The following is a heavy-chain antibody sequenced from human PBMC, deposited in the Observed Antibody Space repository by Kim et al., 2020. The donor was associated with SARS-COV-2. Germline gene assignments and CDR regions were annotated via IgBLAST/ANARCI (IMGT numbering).Heavy chain of an antibody. J-gene: IGHJ4*02. CDR3: ARAEKRWLQLGY. CDR1: GDTFSSYA. D-gene: IGHD5-12*01. Sequence: SVKVSCKASGDTFSSYAISWVRQAPGQGLEWMGGIIPIFGKANYAQKFQGRVTITADESTSTAYMELSSLRSEDTAVYYCARAEKRWLQLGYWGQGTLVTVSS. CDR2: IIPIFGKA. V-gene: IGHV1-69*13.